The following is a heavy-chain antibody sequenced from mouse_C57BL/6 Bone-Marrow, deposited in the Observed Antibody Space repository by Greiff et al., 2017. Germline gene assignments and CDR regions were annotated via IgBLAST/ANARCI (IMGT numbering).Heavy chain of an antibody. CDR3: ARSDGSGIWYAMDY. D-gene: IGHD1-1*01. V-gene: IGHV1-72*01. CDR1: GYTFTSYW. J-gene: IGHJ4*01. CDR2: IDPNSGGI. Sequence: QVQLQQPGAELVKPGASVKLSCKASGYTFTSYWMHWVKQRPGRGLEWIGRIDPNSGGIKYNEKFKSKATLTVDKSSSTVYMQLSSLTSEDSAVYYCARSDGSGIWYAMDYWGQGTSVTVSS.